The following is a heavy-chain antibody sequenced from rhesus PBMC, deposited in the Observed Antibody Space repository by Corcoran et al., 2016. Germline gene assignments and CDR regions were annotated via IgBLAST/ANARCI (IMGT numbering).Heavy chain of an antibody. J-gene: IGHJ4*01. CDR1: GGSISSNY. CDR3: ARDEVTIFGLGRNYLDY. Sequence: QVQLQESGPGLVKPSETLSLTCAVSGGSISSNYWSWIRQPPGKGLEWIGYIYGSSGSTYYNPSLKSRVTSSTDTSKNQFSMKLSAVTAADTAVYYCARDEVTIFGLGRNYLDYWGQGVLVTVSS. D-gene: IGHD3-3*01. CDR2: IYGSSGST. V-gene: IGHV4-160*01.